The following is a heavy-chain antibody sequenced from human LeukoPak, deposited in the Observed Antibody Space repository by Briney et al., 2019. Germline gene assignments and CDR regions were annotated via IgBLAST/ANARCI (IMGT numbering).Heavy chain of an antibody. CDR2: IISSSSTI. D-gene: IGHD6-6*01. V-gene: IGHV3-48*01. CDR1: GFTFSSYS. Sequence: GGSLRLSCTASGFTFSSYSMNWVRQAPGKGLEWVSYIISSSSTIYYADSVKGRFTISRDNAKNSLYLQMNSLRAEDTAVYYRARDLAAPPYYYYYMDVWGKGTTVTVSS. CDR3: ARDLAAPPYYYYYMDV. J-gene: IGHJ6*03.